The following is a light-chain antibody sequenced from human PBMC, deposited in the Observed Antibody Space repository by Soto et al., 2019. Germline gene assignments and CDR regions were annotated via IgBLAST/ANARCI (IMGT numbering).Light chain of an antibody. CDR3: QQLSRYPLT. J-gene: IGKJ4*01. CDR2: KAS. CDR1: QTISSW. Sequence: DIQMTQSPSTLSGSVGDRVTIACRASQTISSWLAWYQQKPGKAPKLLIYKASTLKSGVPSRFSGSGSGTEFTLTISSLQPDDFATYYCQQLSRYPLTLGGGTKVDIK. V-gene: IGKV1-5*03.